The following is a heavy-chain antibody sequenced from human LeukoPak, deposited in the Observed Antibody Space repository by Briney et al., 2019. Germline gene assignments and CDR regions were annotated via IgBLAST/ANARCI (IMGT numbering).Heavy chain of an antibody. Sequence: GRSLRLSCAASGFTFSSYAMHWVRQAPGKGLEWVAAISYDGSNKYYADSVKGRFTISRDNSKNTLYLQMNGLRAEDTAIFYCAKSLFTSATGTGRAFHIWGQGTRVTVSS. V-gene: IGHV3-30-3*02. J-gene: IGHJ3*02. CDR1: GFTFSSYA. CDR3: AKSLFTSATGTGRAFHI. D-gene: IGHD1-1*01. CDR2: ISYDGSNK.